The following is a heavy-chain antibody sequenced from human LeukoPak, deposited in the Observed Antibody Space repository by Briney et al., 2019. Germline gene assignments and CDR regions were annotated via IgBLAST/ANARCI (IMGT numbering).Heavy chain of an antibody. Sequence: SETLSLTCTVSGGSISSSSYYWGWIRQPPGRGLEWIGRIYYSGSTYYNPSLKSRVTISVDTSKNQFSRKLSYVTAADTAVYYCARHMGVVIITWFDPWGQGTLVTVSS. V-gene: IGHV4-39*01. CDR1: GGSISSSSYY. J-gene: IGHJ5*02. D-gene: IGHD3-3*01. CDR2: IYYSGST. CDR3: ARHMGVVIITWFDP.